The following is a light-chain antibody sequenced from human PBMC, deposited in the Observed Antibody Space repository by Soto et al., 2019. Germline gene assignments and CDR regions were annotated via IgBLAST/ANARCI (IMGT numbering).Light chain of an antibody. CDR2: DTS. CDR3: QQRSNWPLT. CDR1: QSVSGY. J-gene: IGKJ4*01. V-gene: IGKV3-11*01. Sequence: EIVLTQSPATLSWSPGERVTLSCRASQSVSGYLAWYQQKPGQAPRLLIYDTSNRAAGIPARFSGSRSGTDFTLTISSLEPEDFAVYYCQQRSNWPLTFGGGTKVEIK.